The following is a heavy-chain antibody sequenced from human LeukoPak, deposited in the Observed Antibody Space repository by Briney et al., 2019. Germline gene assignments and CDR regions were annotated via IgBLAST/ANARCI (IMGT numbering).Heavy chain of an antibody. J-gene: IGHJ4*02. CDR1: GGSISNNY. D-gene: IGHD1-7*01. CDR2: IYYTGST. CDR3: ARVTGTIFDY. Sequence: SETLSLTCTVSGGSISNNYWNWIRLPPGKELEWIGYIYYTGSTHYNPSLKSRVTISLDTSKSQFSLKLSSVTAADTAVYYCARVTGTIFDYWGQGTLVTVSS. V-gene: IGHV4-59*01.